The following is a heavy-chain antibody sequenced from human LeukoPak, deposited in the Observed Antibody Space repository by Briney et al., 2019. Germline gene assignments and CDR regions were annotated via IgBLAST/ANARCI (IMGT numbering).Heavy chain of an antibody. CDR3: VRSTVDYDFWTGHENWFAP. J-gene: IGHJ5*02. Sequence: GASLKISCKGSGYTFNTYWIGWVRQMPGQGLDFMGAIYPGDSDTRYSPSFQGHITISVDKSISTAFLQSSSLMASATAQYYRVRSTVDYDFWTGHENWFAPGGRGTLVTVSS. D-gene: IGHD3-3*01. CDR2: IYPGDSDT. CDR1: GYTFNTYW. V-gene: IGHV5-51*01.